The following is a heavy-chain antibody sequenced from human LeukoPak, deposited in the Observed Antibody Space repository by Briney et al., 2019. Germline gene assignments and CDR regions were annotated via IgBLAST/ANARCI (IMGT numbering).Heavy chain of an antibody. J-gene: IGHJ6*02. V-gene: IGHV3-33*01. CDR3: ARDRIVVVPAAHLYYYYGMDV. CDR1: GFTFSGYG. Sequence: GRSLRLSCAASGFTFSGYGMHWVRQAPGKGLEWVAVIWYDGSNKYYADSVKGRFTISRDNSKNTLYLQMNSLRAEDTAVYYCARDRIVVVPAAHLYYYYGMDVWGQGTTVTVSS. D-gene: IGHD2-2*01. CDR2: IWYDGSNK.